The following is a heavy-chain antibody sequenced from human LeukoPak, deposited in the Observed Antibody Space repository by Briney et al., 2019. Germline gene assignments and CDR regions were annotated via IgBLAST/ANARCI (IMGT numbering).Heavy chain of an antibody. J-gene: IGHJ5*02. CDR3: ARDGLYGVYDLSYNWFDP. CDR1: GGTFISYA. V-gene: IGHV1-69*13. CDR2: IIPIFGTA. Sequence: SVKVSCKASGGTFISYAISWVRQAPGQGLEWMGGIIPIFGTANYAQKFQGRVTITADESTSTAYMELSSLRSEDTAVYYCARDGLYGVYDLSYNWFDPWGQGTLVTVSS. D-gene: IGHD5/OR15-5a*01.